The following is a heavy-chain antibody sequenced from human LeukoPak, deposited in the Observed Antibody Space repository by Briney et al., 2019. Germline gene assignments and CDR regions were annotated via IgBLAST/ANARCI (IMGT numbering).Heavy chain of an antibody. V-gene: IGHV1-18*01. J-gene: IGHJ6*02. CDR2: ISAYNGNT. CDR1: GYTFTSYG. Sequence: ASVKVPCKASGYTFTSYGISWVRQAPGRGLEWMGWISAYNGNTNYAQKLQGRVTMTTDTSTSTAYMELRSLRSVDTAVYYCARELYDSSGYYYYYYGMDVWGQGTTVTVSS. D-gene: IGHD3-22*01. CDR3: ARELYDSSGYYYYYYGMDV.